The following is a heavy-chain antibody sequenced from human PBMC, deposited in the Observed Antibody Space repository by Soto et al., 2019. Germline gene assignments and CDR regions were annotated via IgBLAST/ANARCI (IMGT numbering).Heavy chain of an antibody. J-gene: IGHJ4*02. CDR1: GGSISSGDYY. CDR3: ARDRTHYDSSGYTTGRY. CDR2: IYYSGST. D-gene: IGHD3-22*01. V-gene: IGHV4-30-4*01. Sequence: SETLSLTCTVSGGSISSGDYYWSWIRQPPGKGLEWIGYIYYSGSTYYNPSLKSRVTISVDTSKNQFSLKLSSVTAADTAVYYCARDRTHYDSSGYTTGRYWGQGTLVTVSS.